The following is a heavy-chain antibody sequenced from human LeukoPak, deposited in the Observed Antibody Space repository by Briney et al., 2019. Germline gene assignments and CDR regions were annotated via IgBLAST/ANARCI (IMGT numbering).Heavy chain of an antibody. CDR3: ARQLPGSSTSCYLD. CDR1: GGSFSGYY. D-gene: IGHD2-2*01. J-gene: IGHJ4*02. Sequence: PSETLSLTCAVYGGSFSGYYWSWIRQPPGKGLEWIGEINHSGSTNYNPSLKSRVTISVDTSKNQFSLKLSSVTAADTAMYYCARQLPGSSTSCYLDWGQGTLVTVSS. CDR2: INHSGST. V-gene: IGHV4-34*01.